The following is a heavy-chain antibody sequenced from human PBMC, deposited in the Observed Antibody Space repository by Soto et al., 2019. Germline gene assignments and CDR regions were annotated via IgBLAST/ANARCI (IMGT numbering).Heavy chain of an antibody. V-gene: IGHV1-46*01. Sequence: ASVKVSCKASGYTFTSHYIYWVRQAPGQGLEWMGIINPSDGSTGYAQKFQGRVIMTRDTSATTVYMELRSLRSDDTAVYYCASSNRVGDFDYWGQGTLVTVSS. J-gene: IGHJ4*02. CDR1: GYTFTSHY. D-gene: IGHD4-17*01. CDR3: ASSNRVGDFDY. CDR2: INPSDGST.